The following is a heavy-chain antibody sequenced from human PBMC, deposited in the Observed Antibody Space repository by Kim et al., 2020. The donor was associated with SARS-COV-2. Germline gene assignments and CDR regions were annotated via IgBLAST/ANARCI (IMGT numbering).Heavy chain of an antibody. V-gene: IGHV1-3*01. CDR3: AGGIRVVAGNWFDP. J-gene: IGHJ5*02. Sequence: SQEFQGRVTITRDTSASTAYMELSSLRSEDTAVYYCAGGIRVVAGNWFDPWGQGTLVTVSS. D-gene: IGHD2-15*01.